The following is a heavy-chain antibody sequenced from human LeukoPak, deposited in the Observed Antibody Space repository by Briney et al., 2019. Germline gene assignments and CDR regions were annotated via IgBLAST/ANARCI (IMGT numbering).Heavy chain of an antibody. V-gene: IGHV3-53*01. D-gene: IGHD6-13*01. CDR2: IYSGGST. Sequence: PGGSLRLSCAASGFTVSSNYMSWVRQAPGKGLEWVSVIYSGGSTDYADSVKGRFTISRDNSKNTLYLQMNSLRAEDTAVYYCARGPYSSNWYVDYWGQGTLVTVAS. CDR1: GFTVSSNY. CDR3: ARGPYSSNWYVDY. J-gene: IGHJ4*02.